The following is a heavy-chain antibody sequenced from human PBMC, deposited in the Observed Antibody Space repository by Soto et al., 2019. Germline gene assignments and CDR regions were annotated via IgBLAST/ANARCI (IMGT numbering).Heavy chain of an antibody. V-gene: IGHV3-64*01. Sequence: GGSLRLSCAASGFTFSNYAMHWVRQAPGKGLEYVSTISSNGYSTDYANSVKGRCTISRDNSMNTLYLQMGSLKPEDMDLYYCPRSSNGYHIDFWDQATLVTVSS. CDR3: PRSSNGYHIDF. CDR2: ISSNGYST. J-gene: IGHJ4*02. CDR1: GFTFSNYA. D-gene: IGHD5-12*01.